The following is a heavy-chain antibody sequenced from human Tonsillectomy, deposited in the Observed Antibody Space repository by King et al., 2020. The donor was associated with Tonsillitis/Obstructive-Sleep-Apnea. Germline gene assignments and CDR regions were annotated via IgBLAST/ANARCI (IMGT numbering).Heavy chain of an antibody. D-gene: IGHD6-13*01. CDR3: ARVIQQYYYYYMDV. V-gene: IGHV3-53*04. CDR2: IYSGGST. Sequence: VQLVESGGGLVQPGGSLRLSCAASGFTVSSNYMSWVRQAPGKGLEWVSDIYSGGSTDYADYVKGRFTISRHNSKNTLYLQMNRLRAEDTAVYYCARVIQQYYYYYMDVWGKGTLVTVSS. J-gene: IGHJ6*03. CDR1: GFTVSSNY.